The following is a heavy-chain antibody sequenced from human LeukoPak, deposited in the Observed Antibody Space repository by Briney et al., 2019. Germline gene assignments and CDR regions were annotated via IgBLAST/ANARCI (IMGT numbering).Heavy chain of an antibody. Sequence: GASVKVSCKASGGTFRSYAITWVRQAPGQGLEWMGGIIPIFGTANYARKFQDRVTITADESTSTAYMELSSLRSEDTAVYYCARLPSYYDSSGPTGDWFDPWGQGTLVTVSS. J-gene: IGHJ5*02. D-gene: IGHD3-22*01. V-gene: IGHV1-69*13. CDR3: ARLPSYYDSSGPTGDWFDP. CDR2: IIPIFGTA. CDR1: GGTFRSYA.